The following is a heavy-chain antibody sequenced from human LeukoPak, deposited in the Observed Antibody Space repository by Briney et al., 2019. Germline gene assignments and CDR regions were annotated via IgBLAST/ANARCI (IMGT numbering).Heavy chain of an antibody. V-gene: IGHV3-48*04. CDR3: ARDGGWGSTVGDNDAFDI. CDR2: ISSSSSTI. J-gene: IGHJ3*02. D-gene: IGHD1-26*01. CDR1: GFTVSSNY. Sequence: PGGSLRLSCAASGFTVSSNYMSWVRQAPGKGLEWVSYISSSSSTIYYADSVKGRFTISRDNAKNSLYLQMNSLRAEDTAVYYCARDGGWGSTVGDNDAFDIWGQGTMVTVSS.